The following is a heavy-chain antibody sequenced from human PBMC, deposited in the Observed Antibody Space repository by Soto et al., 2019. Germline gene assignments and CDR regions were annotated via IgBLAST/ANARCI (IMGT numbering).Heavy chain of an antibody. J-gene: IGHJ4*02. CDR3: ARFRSFEYYYDSSGYRGVFDY. V-gene: IGHV1-18*01. CDR2: ISAYNGNT. Sequence: VASVKVSCKASGYTFTSYGISWVRQAPGQGLEWMGWISAYNGNTNYAQKLQGRVTMTTDTSTSTAYMELRSLRSDDTAVYYCARFRSFEYYYDSSGYRGVFDYWGQGTLVTVPS. D-gene: IGHD3-22*01. CDR1: GYTFTSYG.